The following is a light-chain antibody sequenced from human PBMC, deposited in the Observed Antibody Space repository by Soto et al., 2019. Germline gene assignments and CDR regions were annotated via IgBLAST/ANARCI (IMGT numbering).Light chain of an antibody. CDR2: GAS. CDR3: QHSSSTAWT. Sequence: DIQMTQYRSTLSASVGAGVTIPXXASQSINNYLNWYQQKPGTAPKVLIYGASSLQSGVPSRFSGSRSGTDITLTISSLQPDDFATYYCQHSSSTAWTFGPGTNVDIK. J-gene: IGKJ1*01. V-gene: IGKV1-39*01. CDR1: QSINNY.